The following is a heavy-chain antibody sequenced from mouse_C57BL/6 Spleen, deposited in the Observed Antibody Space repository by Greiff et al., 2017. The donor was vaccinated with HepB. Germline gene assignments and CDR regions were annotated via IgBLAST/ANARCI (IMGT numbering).Heavy chain of an antibody. CDR1: GYAFSSYW. CDR3: AMGRDYYGSSGDFDY. Sequence: VKLMESGAELVKPGASVKISCKASGYAFSSYWMNWVKQRPGKGLEWIGQIYPGDGDTNYNGKFKGKATLTADKSSSTAYMQLSSLTSEDSAVYFCAMGRDYYGSSGDFDYWGQGTTLTVSS. CDR2: IYPGDGDT. V-gene: IGHV1-80*01. J-gene: IGHJ2*01. D-gene: IGHD1-1*01.